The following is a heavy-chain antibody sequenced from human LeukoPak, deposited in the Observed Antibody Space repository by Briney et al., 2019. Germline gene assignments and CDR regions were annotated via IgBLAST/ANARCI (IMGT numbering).Heavy chain of an antibody. CDR3: ARAPSGCGGTCAFDR. D-gene: IGHD2-15*01. V-gene: IGHV4-4*07. Sequence: SETLSLTCSVSGGSISSSFWSWIRQPAGKGLEWIGRIYADGSTNYNPSLKSRITISLDTPENPVSLKLTSVTAADTAVYFCARAPSGCGGTCAFDRWGQGTLVTVSS. J-gene: IGHJ5*02. CDR2: IYADGST. CDR1: GGSISSSF.